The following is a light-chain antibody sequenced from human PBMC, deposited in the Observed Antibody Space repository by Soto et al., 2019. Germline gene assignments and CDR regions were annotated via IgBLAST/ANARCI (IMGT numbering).Light chain of an antibody. V-gene: IGKV1-27*01. CDR2: AAS. CDR1: QGISNS. Sequence: DIQVPRSPSSLPASVGDRVTITVLAGQGISNSLAWNQRYPGTVPKLLMSAASTLQTGVPARFSGAGSGADFSLTISSLQPEDVATYFCQTYNSAPWTFGQGTKVDIK. CDR3: QTYNSAPWT. J-gene: IGKJ1*01.